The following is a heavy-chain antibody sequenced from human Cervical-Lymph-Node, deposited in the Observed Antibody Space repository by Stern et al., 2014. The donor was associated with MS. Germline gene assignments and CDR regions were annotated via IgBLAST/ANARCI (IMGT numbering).Heavy chain of an antibody. J-gene: IGHJ5*02. Sequence: QMQLGQYGAEVKKPGSSVKVSYKVSGATFSTNGISWARQGPGQGLEWMGAIVPIVEKSNYAQKFRGRVSITADESTNTAYMELTSLTSEDTGVYYCAREHHGGNFAAWGQGTLVTVSS. CDR2: IVPIVEKS. CDR3: AREHHGGNFAA. CDR1: GATFSTNG. D-gene: IGHD4-23*01. V-gene: IGHV1-69*01.